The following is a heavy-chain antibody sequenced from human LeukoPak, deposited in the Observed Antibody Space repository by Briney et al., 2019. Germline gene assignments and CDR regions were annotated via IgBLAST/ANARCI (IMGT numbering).Heavy chain of an antibody. CDR1: GGTFSSYA. V-gene: IGHV1-69*04. CDR2: IIPILGIA. Sequence: SVKVSCKASGGTFSSYAISWVRQAPGQGLEWMGRIIPILGIANYAQKFQGRVTITADKSTSTAYMELSSLGSEDTAVYYCARVNAYGDYTFDYWGQGTLVTVSS. J-gene: IGHJ4*02. D-gene: IGHD4-17*01. CDR3: ARVNAYGDYTFDY.